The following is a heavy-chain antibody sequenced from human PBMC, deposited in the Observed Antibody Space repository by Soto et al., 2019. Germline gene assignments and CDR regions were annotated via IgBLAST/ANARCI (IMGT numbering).Heavy chain of an antibody. CDR2: ISHYETKK. CDR3: AKDWVGGSNRYQLDK. CDR1: GFSFSDYG. Sequence: QVQLVESGGGVVQPGRSLRLSCAASGFSFSDYGMHWVRQAPGKGLEWVAVISHYETKKYFEDSVKGRFTISRDNFKNTVYLQLNSLRPEDTAVYYCAKDWVGGSNRYQLDKWGQGTLVXVSS. J-gene: IGHJ4*02. D-gene: IGHD1-26*01. V-gene: IGHV3-30*18.